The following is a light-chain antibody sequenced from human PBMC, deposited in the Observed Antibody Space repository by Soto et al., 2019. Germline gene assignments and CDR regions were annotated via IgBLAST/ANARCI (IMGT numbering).Light chain of an antibody. V-gene: IGKV3-20*01. CDR1: QSVSSSY. CDR3: QQYGSSSWT. J-gene: IGKJ1*01. Sequence: EIVLTQSPGTLSLSPGERATLSCRASQSVSSSYLARYQQKPGQAPRLLIYGTSSRATSIPDRFSGSGSGTSLTLTKSRLEPEDFTVYYCQQYGSSSWTFGLGTQVEVK. CDR2: GTS.